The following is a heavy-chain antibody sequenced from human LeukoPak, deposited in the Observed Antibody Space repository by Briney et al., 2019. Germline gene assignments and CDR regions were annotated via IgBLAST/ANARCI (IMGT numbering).Heavy chain of an antibody. J-gene: IGHJ3*02. CDR1: GGSISSSSYY. V-gene: IGHV4-39*02. Sequence: SETLSLTCTVSGGSISSSSYYWGWIRQPPGKGLEWIGSIYYSGTTYYNPSLKSRVTISVDTSKNQFSLKLSSVTAADTAVYYCAREDGVITMVRGVIYRELTSAFDIWGQGTMVTVSS. CDR3: AREDGVITMVRGVIYRELTSAFDI. D-gene: IGHD3-10*01. CDR2: IYYSGTT.